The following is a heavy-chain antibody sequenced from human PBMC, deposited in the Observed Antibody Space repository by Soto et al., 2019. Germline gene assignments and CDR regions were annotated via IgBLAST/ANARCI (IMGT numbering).Heavy chain of an antibody. D-gene: IGHD3-16*01. Sequence: QVQLVESGGGVVQPGTSLRLSCAAPRLIFSSYDLPWVRQAPGRGLEGVALIWSDGSRGFYADSVKGRFTISRDNSENILYLQMNLLRGEDTAVYYCAGEPKGGAYDMDVWGQGTTVTVSS. CDR1: RLIFSSYD. V-gene: IGHV3-33*01. CDR2: IWSDGSRG. J-gene: IGHJ6*02. CDR3: AGEPKGGAYDMDV.